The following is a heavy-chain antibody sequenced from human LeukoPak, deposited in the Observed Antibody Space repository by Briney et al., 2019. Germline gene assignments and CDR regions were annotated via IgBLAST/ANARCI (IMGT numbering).Heavy chain of an antibody. J-gene: IGHJ4*02. Sequence: QAGGSLRLSCAASGFTFSSYAMHWVRQAPGKGLEWVAVISYDGSNKYYADSVKGRFTISRDNSKNTLYLQMNSLRAEDTAVYYCARDSSRYSSSWCLSYWGQGTPVTVSS. CDR1: GFTFSSYA. CDR2: ISYDGSNK. V-gene: IGHV3-30*04. D-gene: IGHD6-13*01. CDR3: ARDSSRYSSSWCLSY.